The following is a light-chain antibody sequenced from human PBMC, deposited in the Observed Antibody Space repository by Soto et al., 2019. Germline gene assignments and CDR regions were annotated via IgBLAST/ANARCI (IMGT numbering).Light chain of an antibody. J-gene: IGKJ1*01. CDR3: LQYNNYPWT. V-gene: IGKV1-17*01. CDR1: QSIGNE. CDR2: VAS. Sequence: DIQMNHSLSSQSASVGERDSIPRRPSQSIGNELGWYQQKPGKAPKRLIYVASSLQSGVPSRFSGSGSGTEFTLTISSLQPEDFATYYCLQYNNYPWTFGQGTKVDIK.